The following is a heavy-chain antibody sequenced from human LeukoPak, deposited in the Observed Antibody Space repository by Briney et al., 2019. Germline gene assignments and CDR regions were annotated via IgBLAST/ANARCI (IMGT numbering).Heavy chain of an antibody. CDR3: AKDGTTVVRGLFDK. CDR1: GFTISSYA. J-gene: IGHJ3*02. CDR2: ISDSGAST. V-gene: IGHV3-23*01. Sequence: PGGSLRLSCAASGFTISSYAMNWVRQAPGKGLEWVSAISDSGASTYYADSVKGRFTVSRDNSKNTLYLQMNSLRVEDTAVYYCAKDGTTVVRGLFDKWGPGTMVTVSS. D-gene: IGHD4-23*01.